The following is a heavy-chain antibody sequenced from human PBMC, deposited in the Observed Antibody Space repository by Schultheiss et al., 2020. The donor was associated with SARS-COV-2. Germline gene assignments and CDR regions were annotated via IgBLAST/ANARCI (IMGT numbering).Heavy chain of an antibody. J-gene: IGHJ6*03. Sequence: GGSLRLSCAASGFTFSSYAMSWVRQAPGKGLEWVSVISGSGGSTYYADSVKGRFTISRDNSKNTLYLQMNSLRAEDTAVYYCARDWLHYYYYMDVWGKGTTVTVSS. CDR1: GFTFSSYA. V-gene: IGHV3-23*01. CDR3: ARDWLHYYYYMDV. D-gene: IGHD3-9*01. CDR2: ISGSGGST.